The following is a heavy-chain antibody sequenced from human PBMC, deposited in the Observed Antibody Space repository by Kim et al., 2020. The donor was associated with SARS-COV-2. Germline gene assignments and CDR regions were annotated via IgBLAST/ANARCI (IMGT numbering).Heavy chain of an antibody. Sequence: TPSLKSRVTISVDTSKNQFSLKLSSVTAADTAVYYCARRPITMISMIDYWGQGTLVTVSS. CDR3: ARRPITMISMIDY. J-gene: IGHJ4*02. D-gene: IGHD3-22*01. V-gene: IGHV4-34*01.